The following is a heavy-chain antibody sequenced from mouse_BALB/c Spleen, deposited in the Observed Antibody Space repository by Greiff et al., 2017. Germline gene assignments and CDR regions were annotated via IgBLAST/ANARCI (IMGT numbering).Heavy chain of an antibody. CDR3: ATDYYALYYFDY. Sequence: VQLQQSGPELVKPGASVKISCKASGYTFPDYNMHWVKQSHGKSLEWIGYIYPYNGGTGYNQKFKSKATLTVDNSSSTAYMELRSLTSEDSAVYYCATDYYALYYFDYWGQGTTLTVAS. V-gene: IGHV1S29*02. J-gene: IGHJ2*01. D-gene: IGHD1-1*01. CDR2: IYPYNGGT. CDR1: GYTFPDYN.